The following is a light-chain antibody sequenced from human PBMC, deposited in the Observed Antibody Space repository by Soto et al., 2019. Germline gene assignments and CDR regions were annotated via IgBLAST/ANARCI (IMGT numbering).Light chain of an antibody. CDR3: QQSNSFPIT. Sequence: DIQMTQSPSSVSASVGDRVTITCRASQGISSWLARYQQKPGKGPQLLIYAESSLQSGVPSRFSGSGSGTDFTLTISSLQPEDFATYYCQQSNSFPITFGQGTRLEIK. CDR2: AES. V-gene: IGKV1-12*01. J-gene: IGKJ5*01. CDR1: QGISSW.